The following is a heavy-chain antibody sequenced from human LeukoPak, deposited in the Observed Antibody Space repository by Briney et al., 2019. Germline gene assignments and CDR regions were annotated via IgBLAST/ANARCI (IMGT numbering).Heavy chain of an antibody. CDR3: ARNGAYNLDY. D-gene: IGHD1-1*01. J-gene: IGHJ4*02. CDR1: GGSISVRNW. CDR2: IYHSGST. V-gene: IGHV4-4*02. Sequence: SETLSLTCAVSGGSISVRNWWSWVRQPPGKGLEWIGEIYHSGSTNYNPSLKSRVTISVDKSKNQFSLSLNSVSAADTAVYYCARNGAYNLDYWGQGTLVTVSS.